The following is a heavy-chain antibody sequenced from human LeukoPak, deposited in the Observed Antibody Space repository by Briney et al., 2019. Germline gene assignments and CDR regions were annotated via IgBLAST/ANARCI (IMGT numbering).Heavy chain of an antibody. V-gene: IGHV3-48*02. J-gene: IGHJ4*02. CDR2: ISSSSSTI. CDR1: GFTFSSYS. CDR3: ARSPCSGGSRYFDY. D-gene: IGHD2-15*01. Sequence: GGSLRLSCAASGFTFSSYSMNWVRQAPGKGLEWVSYISSSSSTIYYADSVKGRFTISRDNAKNSLYLQMNSLRDEDTAVYYCARSPCSGGSRYFDYWGQGTLVTVSS.